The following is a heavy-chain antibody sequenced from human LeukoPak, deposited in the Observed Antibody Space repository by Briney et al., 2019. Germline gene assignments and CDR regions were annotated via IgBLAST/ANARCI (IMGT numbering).Heavy chain of an antibody. CDR1: GFTFSTYW. Sequence: PGGSLRLSCAASGFTFSTYWMHWVRHAPGKGLLWVSRIDTDGSITNYADSVKGRFTISRDNAKNTLYLQMNSLRSEDTAVYYCARVPPSVGEATSEYLQDWGQGTLVTVSS. CDR2: IDTDGSIT. V-gene: IGHV3-74*01. J-gene: IGHJ1*01. CDR3: ARVPPSVGEATSEYLQD. D-gene: IGHD1-26*01.